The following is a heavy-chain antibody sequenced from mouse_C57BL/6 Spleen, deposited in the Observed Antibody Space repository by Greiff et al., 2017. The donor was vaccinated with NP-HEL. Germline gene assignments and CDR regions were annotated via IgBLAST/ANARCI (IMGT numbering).Heavy chain of an antibody. V-gene: IGHV5-17*01. Sequence: EVQLKESGGGLVKPGGSLKLSCAASGFTFSDYGMHWVRQAPKKGLEWVAYISSGSSTIYYADTVKGRFTISRDNAKNTLFLQMTSLRSEDTAMYYCARTDYYAMDYWGQGTSVTVSS. CDR3: ARTDYYAMDY. CDR1: GFTFSDYG. J-gene: IGHJ4*01. CDR2: ISSGSSTI.